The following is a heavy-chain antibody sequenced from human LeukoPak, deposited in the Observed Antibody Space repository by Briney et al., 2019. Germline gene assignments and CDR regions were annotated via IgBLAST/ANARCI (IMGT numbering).Heavy chain of an antibody. CDR1: GYTFTSYG. Sequence: ASVKVSCKASGYTFTSYGISWVRQAPGQGLEWMGWTSAYNGNTNYAQKLQGRVTMTTDTSTSTAYMELRSLRSDDTAVYYCARGGGWYYDFWSGYYSLDYWGQGTLVTVSS. CDR2: TSAYNGNT. J-gene: IGHJ4*02. CDR3: ARGGGWYYDFWSGYYSLDY. D-gene: IGHD3-3*01. V-gene: IGHV1-18*01.